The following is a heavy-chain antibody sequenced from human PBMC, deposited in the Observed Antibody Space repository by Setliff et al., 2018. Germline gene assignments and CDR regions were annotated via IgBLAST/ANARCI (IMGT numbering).Heavy chain of an antibody. V-gene: IGHV5-51*01. CDR1: GYSFTSYS. CDR3: ARVGSQGGYYFDS. CDR2: IYPGDSDT. Sequence: GESLKISCKASGYSFTSYSIGWVRQMPGKGLEWMGLIYPGDSDTRYSPSFRGQVTISADKSISSAYLQWRSLKASDTAMYYCARVGSQGGYYFDSWGQGTLVTVSS. J-gene: IGHJ4*02. D-gene: IGHD3-10*01.